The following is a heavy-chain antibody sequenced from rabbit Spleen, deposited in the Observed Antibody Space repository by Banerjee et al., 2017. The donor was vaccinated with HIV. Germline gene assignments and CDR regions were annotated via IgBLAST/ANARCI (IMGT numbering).Heavy chain of an antibody. Sequence: QEQLEESAGGLVQPGGSLKLSCKASGFTLSSYYMNWVRQAPGKGLEWIGDIGNGDGRIWYASWAKGRFTISKTSSTTVTLQMTSLTAADTATYFCVRDLPSSFYGLWGQGTLVTVS. CDR2: IGNGDGRI. CDR1: GFTLSSYYM. D-gene: IGHD8-1*01. CDR3: VRDLPSSFYGL. V-gene: IGHV1S45*01. J-gene: IGHJ3*01.